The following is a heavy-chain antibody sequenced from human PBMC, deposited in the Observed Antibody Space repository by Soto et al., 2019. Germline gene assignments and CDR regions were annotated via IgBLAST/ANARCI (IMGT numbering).Heavy chain of an antibody. D-gene: IGHD6-13*01. CDR1: GLTFSSYA. CDR3: AKSGVIAAAGTPWFDP. CDR2: ISGSGGST. J-gene: IGHJ5*02. Sequence: GGSLRLSCAASGLTFSSYAMSWVRQAPGKGLEWVSAISGSGGSTYYADSVKGRFTISRDNSKNTLYLQMNSLRAEDTAVYYCAKSGVIAAAGTPWFDPWGQGTLVTVSS. V-gene: IGHV3-23*01.